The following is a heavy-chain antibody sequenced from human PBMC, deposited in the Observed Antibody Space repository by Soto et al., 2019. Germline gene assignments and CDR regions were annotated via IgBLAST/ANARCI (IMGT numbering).Heavy chain of an antibody. V-gene: IGHV4-39*01. D-gene: IGHD6-13*01. J-gene: IGHJ6*03. CDR2: IYYSGST. CDR3: ATPPIAAAGNENYYYMDV. CDR1: GGSISSSSYY. Sequence: SETLSLTCTVSGGSISSSSYYWGWIRQPPGKGLEWIGSIYYSGSTYYNPSLKSRVTISVDTSKNQFSLKLSSVTAADTAVYYCATPPIAAAGNENYYYMDVWGKGTTVTVSS.